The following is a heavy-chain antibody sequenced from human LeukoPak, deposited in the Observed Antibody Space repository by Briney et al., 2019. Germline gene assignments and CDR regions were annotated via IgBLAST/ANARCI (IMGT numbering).Heavy chain of an antibody. D-gene: IGHD6-13*01. CDR1: GFTFSTYG. CDR2: IRYDATNK. Sequence: PGGPLRLSCAASGFTFSTYGMHWVRQAPGKGLEWVAFIRYDATNKYYADSVKGRFTISRDNSKNTLYLQMSSLRGEDTAVYYCAKDRSRQQMWGSVKKWFDPWGQGTLVTVSS. CDR3: AKDRSRQQMWGSVKKWFDP. V-gene: IGHV3-30*02. J-gene: IGHJ5*02.